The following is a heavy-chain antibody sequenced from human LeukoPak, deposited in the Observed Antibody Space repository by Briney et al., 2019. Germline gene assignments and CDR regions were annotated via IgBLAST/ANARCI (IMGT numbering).Heavy chain of an antibody. J-gene: IGHJ4*02. D-gene: IGHD5-24*01. CDR2: IYSGGST. CDR1: GFTVSSNY. Sequence: GGSLRLSCAASGFTVSSNYMNWVRQAPGKGLEWVSVIYSGGSTYYADSVEGRFTISRDNSKNTLYLQMNSLRAEDTAVYYCARVPLMDGYSYFDYWGQGTLVTVFS. CDR3: ARVPLMDGYSYFDY. V-gene: IGHV3-53*01.